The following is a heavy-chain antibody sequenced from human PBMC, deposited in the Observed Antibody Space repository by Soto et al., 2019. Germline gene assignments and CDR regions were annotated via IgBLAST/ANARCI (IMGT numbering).Heavy chain of an antibody. CDR1: GGSITGGSISSTTYY. CDR2: INHSGST. Sequence: SETLSLTCTVSGGSITGGSISSTTYYWSWIRQPPGKGLEWIGEINHSGSTNYNPSLKSRVTISVDTSKNQFSLKLSSVTAADTAVYYCARGPGGDYDPYTDYWGQGTLVTVSS. CDR3: ARGPGGDYDPYTDY. J-gene: IGHJ4*02. D-gene: IGHD3-22*01. V-gene: IGHV4-34*01.